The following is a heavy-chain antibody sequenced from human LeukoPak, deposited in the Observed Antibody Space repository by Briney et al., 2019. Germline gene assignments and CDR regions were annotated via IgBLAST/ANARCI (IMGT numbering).Heavy chain of an antibody. V-gene: IGHV1-69*13. J-gene: IGHJ3*02. CDR1: GCTFSSYA. CDR2: IIPIFGTA. D-gene: IGHD3-22*01. Sequence: ASVKVSCKASGCTFSSYAISWVRQAPGQGLEWMGGIIPIFGTANYAQKFQGRVTITADESTSTAYMELSSLRSEDTAVYYCARDGYDDSSGYSGKYAFDIWGQGTMVSVSS. CDR3: ARDGYDDSSGYSGKYAFDI.